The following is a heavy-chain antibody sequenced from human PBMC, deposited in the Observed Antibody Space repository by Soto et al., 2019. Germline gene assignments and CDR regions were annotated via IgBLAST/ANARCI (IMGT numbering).Heavy chain of an antibody. CDR2: ISGSGGST. CDR1: GFTFSSYA. V-gene: IGHV3-23*01. Sequence: GGSLRLSCAASGFTFSSYAMSWVRQAPGKGLEWVSAISGSGGSTYYADSVKGRFTISRDNSKNTLYLQMNRLRAEDTAVYYCAKDHDCSSTSCYYYYYGMDVWGQGTTVTVSS. J-gene: IGHJ6*02. CDR3: AKDHDCSSTSCYYYYYGMDV. D-gene: IGHD2-2*01.